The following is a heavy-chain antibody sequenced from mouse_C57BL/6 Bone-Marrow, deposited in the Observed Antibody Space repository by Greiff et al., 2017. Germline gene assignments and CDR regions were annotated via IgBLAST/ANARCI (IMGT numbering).Heavy chain of an antibody. CDR3: ARDGWWFAY. V-gene: IGHV1-36*01. J-gene: IGHJ3*01. Sequence: EVQVVESGPVLVKPGPSVKISCKASGFTFTDYYMHWVKQSHGKSLEWIGIVYPYNGGTSYNQQFKGKATLTVDTSSSTAYLELNSLTSEDSAVYYCARDGWWFAYWGQGTLVTVSA. CDR2: VYPYNGGT. CDR1: GFTFTDYY. D-gene: IGHD2-3*01.